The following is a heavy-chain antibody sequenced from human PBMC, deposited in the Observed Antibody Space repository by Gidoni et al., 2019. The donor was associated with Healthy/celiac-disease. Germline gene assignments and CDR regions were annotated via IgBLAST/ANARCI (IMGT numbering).Heavy chain of an antibody. CDR3: ARGSPLNCSGGSCYFDY. Sequence: QVQLQQWGAGLLKPSETLSLTCAVYGGSFSGYYWSWIRQPPGKGLEWIGEINHSGSTNYNPSLKSRVTISVDTSKNQFSLKLSSVTAADTAVYYCARGSPLNCSGGSCYFDYWGQGTLVTVSS. D-gene: IGHD2-15*01. CDR2: INHSGST. CDR1: GGSFSGYY. V-gene: IGHV4-34*01. J-gene: IGHJ4*02.